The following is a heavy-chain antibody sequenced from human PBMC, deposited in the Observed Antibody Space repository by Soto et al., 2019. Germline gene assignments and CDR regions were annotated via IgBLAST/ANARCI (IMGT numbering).Heavy chain of an antibody. D-gene: IGHD3-22*01. J-gene: IGHJ5*02. Sequence: ASVKVSCKASGYTFTSYYMHWVRQAPGQGLEWMGIINPSGGSTSYAQKFQGRVTMTRDTSTSTVYMELSSLRSEDTAVYYCARDRSRYYYDSSGYYLYNWFDHWGQGTLVTVSP. CDR1: GYTFTSYY. CDR2: INPSGGST. CDR3: ARDRSRYYYDSSGYYLYNWFDH. V-gene: IGHV1-46*01.